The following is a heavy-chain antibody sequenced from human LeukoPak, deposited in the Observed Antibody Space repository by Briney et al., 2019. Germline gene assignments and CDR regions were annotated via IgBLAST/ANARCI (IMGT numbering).Heavy chain of an antibody. J-gene: IGHJ5*02. Sequence: ASVKVSCKVSGYTLTELSMHWVRQAPGKGLEWMGGFDPEDGETIYAQKFQGRVTMTEDTSTDTAYMEPSSLRSEDTAVYYCATLRGDCSGGSCYTHWFDPWGQGTLVTVSS. CDR1: GYTLTELS. CDR2: FDPEDGET. V-gene: IGHV1-24*01. CDR3: ATLRGDCSGGSCYTHWFDP. D-gene: IGHD2-15*01.